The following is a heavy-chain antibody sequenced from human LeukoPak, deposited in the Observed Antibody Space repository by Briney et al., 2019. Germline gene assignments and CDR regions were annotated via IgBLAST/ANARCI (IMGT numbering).Heavy chain of an antibody. D-gene: IGHD3-3*01. CDR1: GGSFSGYY. V-gene: IGHV4-34*01. CDR2: INHSGST. J-gene: IGHJ4*02. CDR3: ARLRIWSSRSYYFDY. Sequence: SETLSLTCAVYGGSFSGYYWSWIRQPPGKGLEWIGEINHSGSTNYNPSLKSRVTISVDTPKNQFSLKLSSVTAADTAVYYCARLRIWSSRSYYFDYWGQGTLVTVSS.